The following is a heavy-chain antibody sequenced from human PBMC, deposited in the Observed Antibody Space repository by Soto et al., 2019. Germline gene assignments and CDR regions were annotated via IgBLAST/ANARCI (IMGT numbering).Heavy chain of an antibody. Sequence: QVQLQESGPGLVKPSQTLSLTCTVSGGSISSGGYYWSWIRQHPGKGLEWIGYIYYSGSTYYNPSLKSRVTISVDTSKNQFSLKLSSVTAADTAVYYCARDSSYYYGSGSYYWYWFDPWGQGTLVTVSS. CDR2: IYYSGST. V-gene: IGHV4-31*03. CDR3: ARDSSYYYGSGSYYWYWFDP. CDR1: GGSISSGGYY. D-gene: IGHD3-10*01. J-gene: IGHJ5*02.